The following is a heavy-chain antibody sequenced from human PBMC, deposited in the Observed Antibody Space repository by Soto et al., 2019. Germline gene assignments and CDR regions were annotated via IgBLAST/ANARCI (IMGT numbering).Heavy chain of an antibody. CDR2: IYYSGST. CDR3: ARDRVNWFDP. V-gene: IGHV4-59*01. CDR1: GGSISSYY. Sequence: PSETLSLTCTVSGGSISSYYWIWIRQPPGKGLEWIGYIYYSGSTNYNPSLKSRVTISVDTSKNQFSLKLSSVTAADTAVYYCARDRVNWFDPWVQGTLVTVSS. J-gene: IGHJ5*02.